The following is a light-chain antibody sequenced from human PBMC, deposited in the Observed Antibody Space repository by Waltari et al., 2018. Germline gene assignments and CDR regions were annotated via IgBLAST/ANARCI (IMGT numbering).Light chain of an antibody. CDR2: DVT. J-gene: IGLJ2*01. Sequence: QSALTQPASVSGSPGPSVTISCTGTTSDVGGHNSVSWYQQHPGKAPKLIIYDVTTRPSGVSNHFSGSKSGNTASLTISGLQAEDEADYYCSSYTSTSTLGVFGGGTKLTVL. CDR1: TSDVGGHNS. V-gene: IGLV2-14*03. CDR3: SSYTSTSTLGV.